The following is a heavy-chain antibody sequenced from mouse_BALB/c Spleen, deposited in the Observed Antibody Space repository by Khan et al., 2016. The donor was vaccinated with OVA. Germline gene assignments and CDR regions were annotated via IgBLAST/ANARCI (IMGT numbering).Heavy chain of an antibody. V-gene: IGHV3-2*02. Sequence: VQLKQSGPGLVKPSQSLSLTCTVTGYSITSGYAWNRIRQFPGNKLEWMGYISYSGVTSYTPSLKSRISITRDTSKNQFFLQLNSVTTEDTATYYCARGNYYGYYFDYWGQGTTLTVSS. CDR2: ISYSGVT. CDR3: ARGNYYGYYFDY. CDR1: GYSITSGYA. J-gene: IGHJ2*01. D-gene: IGHD1-1*01.